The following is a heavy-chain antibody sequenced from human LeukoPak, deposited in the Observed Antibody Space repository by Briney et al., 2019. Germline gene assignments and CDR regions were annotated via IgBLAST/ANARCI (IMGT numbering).Heavy chain of an antibody. CDR3: AREPLLTYYDFWSGYQATNAFDI. D-gene: IGHD3-3*01. J-gene: IGHJ3*02. Sequence: TSVKVSCKASGYTFTSYAMHWVRQAPGQRLEWMGWINAGNGNTKYSQKFQGRVTITRDTSASTAYMELSSLRSEDTAVYYCAREPLLTYYDFWSGYQATNAFDIWGQGTMVTVSS. V-gene: IGHV1-3*01. CDR1: GYTFTSYA. CDR2: INAGNGNT.